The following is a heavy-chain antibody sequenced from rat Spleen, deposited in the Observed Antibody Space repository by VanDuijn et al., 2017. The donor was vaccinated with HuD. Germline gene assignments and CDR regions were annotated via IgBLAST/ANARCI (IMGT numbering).Heavy chain of an antibody. V-gene: IGHV2-45*01. CDR2: VWSGGST. CDR1: GFSVASYN. J-gene: IGHJ2*01. D-gene: IGHD1-5*01. Sequence: QVQLMESGPGLVQPSETLSLTCTVSGFSVASYNVHWIRQSPGKGLEWMGAVWSGGSTNYNSALKSRLSIGRDSSKNQVFLKINSLQHEDTATYYCARQEVQLNFDYWGQGVMVTVSS. CDR3: ARQEVQLNFDY.